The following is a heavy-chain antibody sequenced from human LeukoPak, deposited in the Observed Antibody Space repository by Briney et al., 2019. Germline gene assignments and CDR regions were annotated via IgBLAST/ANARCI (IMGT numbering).Heavy chain of an antibody. CDR3: ASRYCSSTSCYNHY. CDR2: NSSSGGRT. V-gene: IGHV3-23*01. CDR1: GFTFSSYA. J-gene: IGHJ4*02. D-gene: IGHD2-2*02. Sequence: GGSLRLSCAASGFTFSSYAMSWVRQAPGKGLEWVSGNSSSGGRTYYADSVKGRFTISRDNSKNTLYLQMNSLRAEDTAVYYCASRYCSSTSCYNHYWGQGTLVTVSS.